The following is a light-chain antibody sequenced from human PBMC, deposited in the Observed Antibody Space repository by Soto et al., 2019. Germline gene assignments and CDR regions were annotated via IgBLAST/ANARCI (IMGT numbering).Light chain of an antibody. CDR2: GAS. Sequence: EIVQTQSHGSVSESPGATATISCRASQTFSRGQFAWYQQSPGQSPSLLIYGASTRATVVPDRISGSWSATEFTLTLKSLEAEDSAVYYCKQYAPSPSTFGQGTKLEV. CDR3: KQYAPSPST. V-gene: IGKV3-20*01. J-gene: IGKJ2*01. CDR1: QTFSRGQ.